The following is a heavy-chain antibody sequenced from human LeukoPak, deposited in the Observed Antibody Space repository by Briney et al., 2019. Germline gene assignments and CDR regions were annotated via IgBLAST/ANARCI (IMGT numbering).Heavy chain of an antibody. CDR2: INPSGGST. CDR3: ARAVSQLPTLYYYHGMDV. J-gene: IGHJ6*02. CDR1: GYTFTSYY. Sequence: ASVKVSCKASGYTFTSYYMHWVRQAPGQGLEWMGIINPSGGSTSYAQKFQGRVTMTRDTSTSTVYMELSSLRSEDTAVYYCARAVSQLPTLYYYHGMDVWGQGTTVTVSS. D-gene: IGHD2-2*01. V-gene: IGHV1-46*01.